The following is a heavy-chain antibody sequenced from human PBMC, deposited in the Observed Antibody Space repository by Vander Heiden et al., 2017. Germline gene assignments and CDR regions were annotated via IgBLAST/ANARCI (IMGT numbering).Heavy chain of an antibody. J-gene: IGHJ2*01. CDR3: ARAAGLGADYWYFDL. Sequence: QVQLQESGPGLVKPSETLSLTCTVSGGSISSYYWSWIRQPPGKGLEWIGYIYYSGGTNYNPSLKSRVTISVDTSKNQFSLKLSSVTDADTAVYYCARAAGLGADYWYFDLWVRGNLVTVSS. V-gene: IGHV4-59*01. CDR1: GGSISSYY. D-gene: IGHD1-26*01. CDR2: IYYSGGT.